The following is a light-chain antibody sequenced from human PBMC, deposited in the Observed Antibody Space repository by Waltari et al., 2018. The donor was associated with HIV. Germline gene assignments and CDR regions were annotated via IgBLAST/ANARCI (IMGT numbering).Light chain of an antibody. CDR1: SSAINYFNS. V-gene: IGLV2-14*01. CDR2: EVT. CDR3: SSNTTDNTWV. Sequence: QSVLTQPASASGSPGQPISISCTGASSAINYFNSVSCYQQHTGKAPKLIIFEVTNRPSGVSSRLSGSKSGNTAFLTISGLQADDEADYYCSSNTTDNTWVFGGGTKVTVL. J-gene: IGLJ3*02.